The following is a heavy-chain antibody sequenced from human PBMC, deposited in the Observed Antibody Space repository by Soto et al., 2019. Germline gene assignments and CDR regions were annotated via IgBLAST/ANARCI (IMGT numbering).Heavy chain of an antibody. J-gene: IGHJ5*02. D-gene: IGHD3-10*01. V-gene: IGHV4-31*03. Sequence: PSETLSLTCTVSGGSISSGGYYWSWIRQHPGKGLEWIGYIYYSGSTYYNPSLKSRVTISVDTSKNQFSLKLSSVTAADTAVYYCARTSPVLLWFGESLQGNWFDPWGQGTLVTVSS. CDR1: GGSISSGGYY. CDR3: ARTSPVLLWFGESLQGNWFDP. CDR2: IYYSGST.